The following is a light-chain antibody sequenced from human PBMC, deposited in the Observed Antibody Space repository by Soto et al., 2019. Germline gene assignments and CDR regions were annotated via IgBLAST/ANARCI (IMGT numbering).Light chain of an antibody. CDR1: QTISSW. Sequence: DIQMTQSPSTLSGSVGDRVTITCRASQTISSWLAWYQQKPGNAPKLLIYKASTLKSGVPSRFSGSGSGTEFTLTISSLQPDDFATYYFQHYNSYSEAFGQGTKVDIK. V-gene: IGKV1-5*03. CDR3: QHYNSYSEA. CDR2: KAS. J-gene: IGKJ1*01.